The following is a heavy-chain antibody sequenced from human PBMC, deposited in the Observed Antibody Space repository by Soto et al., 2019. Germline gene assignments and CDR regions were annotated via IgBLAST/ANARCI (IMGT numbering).Heavy chain of an antibody. V-gene: IGHV4-59*01. CDR1: GGSICGYY. CDR3: ARGFYDARGYSAPFDS. Sequence: SETLSLTCTVSGGSICGYYWNGIRQASGKGPEWIGYVYYTGSTNYNPSLESRVTMSTDTSKNQVSLELRSMTAADSALYYCARGFYDARGYSAPFDSWGQGTQVTVSS. D-gene: IGHD3-22*01. J-gene: IGHJ4*02. CDR2: VYYTGST.